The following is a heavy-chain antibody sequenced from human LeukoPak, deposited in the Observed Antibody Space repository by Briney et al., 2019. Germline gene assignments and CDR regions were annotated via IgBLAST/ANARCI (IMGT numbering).Heavy chain of an antibody. CDR3: ARDGRRPRIAVSGSDY. CDR2: ISYDGGNK. Sequence: GGSLRLSCEGSGFTISNYAMHWVRQAPGKGLEWVAVISYDGGNKYYADSVKGRFTISRDNAMDTLYLQMDSLRPEDTAVYYCARDGRRPRIAVSGSDYWGQGTLVTVSS. D-gene: IGHD6-19*01. CDR1: GFTISNYA. V-gene: IGHV3-30-3*01. J-gene: IGHJ4*02.